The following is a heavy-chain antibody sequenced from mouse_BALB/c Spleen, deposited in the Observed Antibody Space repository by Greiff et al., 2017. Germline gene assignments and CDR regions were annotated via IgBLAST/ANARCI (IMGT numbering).Heavy chain of an antibody. Sequence: QVQLKESGPGLVAPSQSLSISCTVSGFSLTSYGVHWVRQPPGKGLEWLGVIWAGGSTNYNSALMSRLSISKDNSKSQVFLKMNSLQTDDTAMYYCARDRYYGYRFAYWGQGTLVTVSA. CDR2: IWAGGST. V-gene: IGHV2-9*02. CDR1: GFSLTSYG. J-gene: IGHJ3*01. D-gene: IGHD1-2*01. CDR3: ARDRYYGYRFAY.